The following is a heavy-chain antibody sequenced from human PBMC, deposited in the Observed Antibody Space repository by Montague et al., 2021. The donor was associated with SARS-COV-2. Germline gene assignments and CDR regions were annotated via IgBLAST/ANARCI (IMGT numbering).Heavy chain of an antibody. D-gene: IGHD6-13*01. J-gene: IGHJ6*02. Sequence: SETLSLTCTVPGGSISSSSYHWGWIRQPPGKGLEWIGSIYYSGSTYYNPSLKSRVTISVDTSKNQFPLKLSSVTAADTAVYYCARVGRQQLVRLSGMDVWGQGTTVTVSS. V-gene: IGHV4-39*06. CDR2: IYYSGST. CDR1: GGSISSSSYH. CDR3: ARVGRQQLVRLSGMDV.